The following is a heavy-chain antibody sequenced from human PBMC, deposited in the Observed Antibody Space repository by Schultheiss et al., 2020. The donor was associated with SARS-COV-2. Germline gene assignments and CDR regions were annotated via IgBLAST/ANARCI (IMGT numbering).Heavy chain of an antibody. Sequence: SQTLSLTCAVSGGSISSGGYSWSWIRQPPGKGLEWIGYIYHSGSTNYNPSLKSRVTISVDKSKNQFSLKLSSVTAADTAVYYCARSDYYGMDVWGQGTTVTVSS. CDR1: GGSISSGGYS. CDR3: ARSDYYGMDV. J-gene: IGHJ6*02. V-gene: IGHV4-30-2*02. CDR2: IYHSGST.